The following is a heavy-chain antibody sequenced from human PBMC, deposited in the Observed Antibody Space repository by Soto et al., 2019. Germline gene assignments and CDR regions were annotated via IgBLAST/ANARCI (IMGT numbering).Heavy chain of an antibody. D-gene: IGHD3-3*01. CDR1: GFTFSISA. J-gene: IGHJ6*02. CDR2: ITGGGGPT. Sequence: GGSLRLSCAASGFTFSISAMSWVRQAPGKGLEWVSTITGGGGPTYYADSVKGRFTISRDNAKNTLYLQMNSLRAEDTAVYYCARDFGFWSGYRYYYYSMDVWGQGTTVTVSS. CDR3: ARDFGFWSGYRYYYYSMDV. V-gene: IGHV3-23*01.